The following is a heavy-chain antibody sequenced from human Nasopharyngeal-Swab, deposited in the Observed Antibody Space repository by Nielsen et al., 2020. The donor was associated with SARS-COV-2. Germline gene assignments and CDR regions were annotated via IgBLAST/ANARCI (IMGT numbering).Heavy chain of an antibody. V-gene: IGHV3-30*18. CDR3: AKDYGDHAAFDI. CDR1: GFTFSNYA. CDR2: ISYDGSNK. Sequence: GESLKISCAASGFTFSNYAMHWVRQAPGKGLEWVAVISYDGSNKYYADSVKGRFTIYRDNSKNTLYLQMNSLRAEDTAVYYCAKDYGDHAAFDIWGQGTMVTVSS. D-gene: IGHD4-17*01. J-gene: IGHJ3*02.